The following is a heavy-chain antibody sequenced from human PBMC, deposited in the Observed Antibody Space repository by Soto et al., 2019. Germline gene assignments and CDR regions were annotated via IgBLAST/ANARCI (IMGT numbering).Heavy chain of an antibody. CDR1: GGTFSSYA. Sequence: QVQLVQSGAEVKKPGSSVKVSCKATGGTFSSYAISWVRQAPGQGLEWMGGIIPIFGTANYAQKFQGRVTITADESTSTAYMELSSLRSEDTAVYYCARDLKEAVSGGAGYFDYWGQGTLVTVSS. CDR2: IIPIFGTA. V-gene: IGHV1-69*01. J-gene: IGHJ4*02. CDR3: ARDLKEAVSGGAGYFDY. D-gene: IGHD3-10*01.